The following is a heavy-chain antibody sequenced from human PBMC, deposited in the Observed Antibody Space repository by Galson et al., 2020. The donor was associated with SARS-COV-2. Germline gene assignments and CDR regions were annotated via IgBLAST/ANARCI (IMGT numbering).Heavy chain of an antibody. J-gene: IGHJ5*02. CDR3: AKSQYDILTGYHNTYNWFAP. CDR1: GFTFSSYG. Sequence: GGSLRLSCAASGFTFSSYGMHWVRQPPGKGLEWVAVIWYDGSNKYYAASVKGRFTISRDTSKNTLYLQMNSLTAADTAVYYCAKSQYDILTGYHNTYNWFAPWGQGTLVTVSS. D-gene: IGHD3-9*01. V-gene: IGHV3-33*03. CDR2: IWYDGSNK.